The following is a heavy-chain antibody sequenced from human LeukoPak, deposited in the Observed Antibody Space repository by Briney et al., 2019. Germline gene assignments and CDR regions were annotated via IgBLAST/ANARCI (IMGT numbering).Heavy chain of an antibody. J-gene: IGHJ4*02. CDR1: GGSINSSNYN. Sequence: NPSETLSLTCTVSGGSINSSNYNWGWIRQPPRRGPEWLASVYYSGLTYYNSSPKSRVSISVDTSKNQFSLKLTSVTAADTAVYYCARVAYGSGSRLIDCWGQGTLVTVSS. D-gene: IGHD3-10*01. CDR2: VYYSGLT. V-gene: IGHV4-39*07. CDR3: ARVAYGSGSRLIDC.